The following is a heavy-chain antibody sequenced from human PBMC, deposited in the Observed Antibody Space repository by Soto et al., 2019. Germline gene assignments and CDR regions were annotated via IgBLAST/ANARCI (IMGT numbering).Heavy chain of an antibody. D-gene: IGHD4-17*01. CDR3: ARDYGGNSAFDY. Sequence: GGSLRLSCVASGFTFSSYGMHWVRQAPGKGLEWVAVISNDGSDKKYADSVKGRFTISRDNAKNSLFLQMNSLRDEDTAVYYCARDYGGNSAFDYWGQGTLVTVSS. CDR1: GFTFSSYG. CDR2: ISNDGSDK. J-gene: IGHJ4*02. V-gene: IGHV3-30*03.